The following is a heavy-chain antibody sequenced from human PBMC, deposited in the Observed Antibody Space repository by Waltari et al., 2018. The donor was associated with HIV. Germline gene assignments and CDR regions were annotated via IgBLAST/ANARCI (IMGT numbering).Heavy chain of an antibody. CDR3: TTEGLYCSGGTCYSRFDP. Sequence: QVPLVQSGAEVKKPGASVKVSCKVSGYTLSELSMHWVRQAPGKGLEWMGGFNPEQGKTIYAQNIQGRVTMTEDAATDTAYMELSSLRSEDTAVYYCTTEGLYCSGGTCYSRFDPWGQGTLVTVSP. D-gene: IGHD2-15*01. CDR2: FNPEQGKT. CDR1: GYTLSELS. J-gene: IGHJ5*02. V-gene: IGHV1-24*01.